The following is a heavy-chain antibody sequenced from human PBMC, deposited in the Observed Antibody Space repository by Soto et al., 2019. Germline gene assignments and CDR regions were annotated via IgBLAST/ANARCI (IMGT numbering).Heavy chain of an antibody. Sequence: PGGSLRLSCVVSGFTFSDYYMSWLRQAPGKGLEWVSYIVTSSAYTKYADSVKGQFSISRDNAKNSLYLEMNNLRVEDTAVYYCARLRASGWYMGGYLDSWGQGTLVTVSS. V-gene: IGHV3-11*06. CDR3: ARLRASGWYMGGYLDS. CDR1: GFTFSDYY. J-gene: IGHJ4*02. D-gene: IGHD6-13*01. CDR2: IVTSSAYT.